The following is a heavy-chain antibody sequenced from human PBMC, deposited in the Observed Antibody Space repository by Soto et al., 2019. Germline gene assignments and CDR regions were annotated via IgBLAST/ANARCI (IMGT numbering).Heavy chain of an antibody. CDR1: GGSISSSSYY. CDR3: ARHVEYYDILTASLIDY. V-gene: IGHV4-39*01. J-gene: IGHJ4*02. D-gene: IGHD3-9*01. Sequence: QLQLQESGPGLVKPSETLSLTCTVSGGSISSSSYYWGWIRQPPGKGLEWIGSIYYSGSTYYNPSLKSRVTISVDTSKNQFSLKLSSVTAADTAVYYCARHVEYYDILTASLIDYWGQGTLVTVSS. CDR2: IYYSGST.